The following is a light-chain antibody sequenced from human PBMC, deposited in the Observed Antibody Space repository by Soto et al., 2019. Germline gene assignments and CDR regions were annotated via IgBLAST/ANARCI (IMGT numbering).Light chain of an antibody. CDR3: QQYMSSVT. CDR1: QSVDSTF. V-gene: IGKV3-20*01. J-gene: IGKJ1*01. Sequence: EVVLTQSPGSLSLSPGQRANLSCRASQSVDSTFFAWYQKKPGQAPRLLIYGASKRATGIPDRFSGSGSGTDFNLIISRLEPEDFAVYYCQQYMSSVTFGQGTKVEIK. CDR2: GAS.